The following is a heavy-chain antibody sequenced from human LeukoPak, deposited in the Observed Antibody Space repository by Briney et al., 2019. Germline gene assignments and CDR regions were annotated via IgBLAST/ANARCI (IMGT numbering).Heavy chain of an antibody. Sequence: GGSLRLSCAASGFTVTAHYMSWVRQAPGKGLEWVSVIHSGGGTEHADSVKGRFTISRDDSKNTLYLQMNSLRHEDTAVYYCARDRGGDGYSEFAYWGQGTLVTVSS. CDR2: IHSGGGT. CDR1: GFTVTAHY. CDR3: ARDRGGDGYSEFAY. J-gene: IGHJ4*02. D-gene: IGHD5-24*01. V-gene: IGHV3-66*02.